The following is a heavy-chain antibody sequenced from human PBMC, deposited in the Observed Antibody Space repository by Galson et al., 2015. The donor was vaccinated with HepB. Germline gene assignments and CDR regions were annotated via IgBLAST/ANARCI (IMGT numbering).Heavy chain of an antibody. D-gene: IGHD3-3*01. V-gene: IGHV3-15*01. CDR3: TTGGSYDFWSGYLF. CDR1: GFTFSNAW. Sequence: SLRLSCAASGFTFSNAWMSWVRQAPGNGLEWVGRIKSNTAGGTTDYAAPVKGRFTISRNDSKNTLYLQMNSLKTEDTAVYYCTTGGSYDFWSGYLFWGQGTLVTVSS. J-gene: IGHJ4*02. CDR2: IKSNTAGGTT.